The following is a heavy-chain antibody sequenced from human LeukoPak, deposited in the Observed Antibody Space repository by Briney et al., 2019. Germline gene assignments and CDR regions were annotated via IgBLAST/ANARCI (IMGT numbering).Heavy chain of an antibody. V-gene: IGHV4-34*01. CDR1: GGSFSGYY. J-gene: IGHJ5*02. Sequence: SETLSLTCAVYGGSFSGYYWSWIRQPPGKGLEWIGEINHSGSTNYNPSLKSRVTISVDTSKNQFSLKLSSVTAADTAVYYCARGSSLLAWGQGTLVTVSS. CDR3: ARGSSLLA. CDR2: INHSGST.